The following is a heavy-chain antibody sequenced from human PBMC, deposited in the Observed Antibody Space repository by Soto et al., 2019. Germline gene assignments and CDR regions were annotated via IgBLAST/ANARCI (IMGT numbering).Heavy chain of an antibody. Sequence: EVQFLESGGGVVRPGGSLRLSCVASGLSFASYAMTWVRQSSGKELEWVACITGSGAETSYTDSVRGRFIISRDNSKNTLDLQVDSLRADDTAVYYCGKDPNGDHVGAFDFWGQGTTVIVSS. CDR1: GLSFASYA. V-gene: IGHV3-23*01. J-gene: IGHJ3*01. CDR2: ITGSGAET. D-gene: IGHD4-17*01. CDR3: GKDPNGDHVGAFDF.